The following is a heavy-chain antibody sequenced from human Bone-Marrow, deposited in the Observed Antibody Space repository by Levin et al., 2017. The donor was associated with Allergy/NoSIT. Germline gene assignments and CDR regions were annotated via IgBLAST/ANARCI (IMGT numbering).Heavy chain of an antibody. J-gene: IGHJ4*02. D-gene: IGHD1-26*01. V-gene: IGHV4-34*01. Sequence: PGGSLRLSCAVYGGSFSGHYWSWIRQSPGKGLEWIGEINHSGRTNYSPSLKSRVTVSVDTSKNQFSLSLTSVTAADTAVYYCARVSGSYLLDSWGQGTLVAVST. CDR1: GGSFSGHY. CDR2: INHSGRT. CDR3: ARVSGSYLLDS.